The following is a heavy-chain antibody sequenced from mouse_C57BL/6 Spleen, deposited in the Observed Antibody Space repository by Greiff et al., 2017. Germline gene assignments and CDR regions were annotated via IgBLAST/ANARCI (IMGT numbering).Heavy chain of an antibody. D-gene: IGHD1-1*01. CDR1: GYTFPDYN. V-gene: IGHV1-22*01. CDR2: INPNNGGT. J-gene: IGHJ2*01. Sequence: EVQLQQSGPELVKPGASVKMSCKASGYTFPDYNMHWVKQSHGKSLEWIGYINPNNGGTSYNQTFKGKATLTVNKSSCTAYMEIRSLTSEDAAVYYCARGSSYGYWGQGTTLTVSS. CDR3: ARGSSYGY.